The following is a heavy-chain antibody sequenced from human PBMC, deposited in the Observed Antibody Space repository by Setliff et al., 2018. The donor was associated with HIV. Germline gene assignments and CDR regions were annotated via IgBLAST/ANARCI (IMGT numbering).Heavy chain of an antibody. Sequence: PGESLKISCQGSGYTFSSHWIGRVRQAPGKGLEWVGFIRSKAYRETTEYAASVKGRFTISRDDSTSIAYLQMNSLKTEDTAVYYCASHSDWFLDLYWGQGILVTVSS. CDR2: IRSKAYRETT. D-gene: IGHD3-9*01. J-gene: IGHJ4*02. V-gene: IGHV3-49*02. CDR1: GYTFSSHW. CDR3: ASHSDWFLDLY.